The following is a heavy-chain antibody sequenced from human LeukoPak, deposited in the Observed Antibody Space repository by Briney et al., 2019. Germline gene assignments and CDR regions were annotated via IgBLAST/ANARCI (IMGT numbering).Heavy chain of an antibody. CDR2: ISGSGGST. D-gene: IGHD3-3*01. V-gene: IGHV3-23*01. CDR1: GFTFSSYA. J-gene: IGHJ4*02. CDR3: AKDLPITIFGVVTAPFDY. Sequence: GGSLRLSCAASGFTFSSYAMSWVRQAPGKGLEWVSAISGSGGSTYYADSVKGRFTISRDNSKNTLYLQMNSLRAEDTAVYYCAKDLPITIFGVVTAPFDYWGQGTLVTVSS.